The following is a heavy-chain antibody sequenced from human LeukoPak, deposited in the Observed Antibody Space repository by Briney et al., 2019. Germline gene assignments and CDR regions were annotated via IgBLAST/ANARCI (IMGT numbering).Heavy chain of an antibody. CDR2: IRSKANSYAT. V-gene: IGHV3-73*01. Sequence: PGGSLRLSCAASGFTFSGSAMHWVRQASGKGLEWVGRIRSKANSYATAHAASVKGRFTISRDDSKNTAYLQMNSLKTEDTAVYYCTRLYYSSSWSGYWGQGTLVTVSS. CDR3: TRLYYSSSWSGY. J-gene: IGHJ4*02. CDR1: GFTFSGSA. D-gene: IGHD6-13*01.